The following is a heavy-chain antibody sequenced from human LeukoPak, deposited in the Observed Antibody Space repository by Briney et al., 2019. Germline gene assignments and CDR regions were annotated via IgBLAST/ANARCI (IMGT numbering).Heavy chain of an antibody. V-gene: IGHV3-30*02. CDR1: GFTFSSYG. CDR2: IRYDGSNK. CDR3: ARDSRSDYDYVWGSYRYFGKPDY. Sequence: SGGSLRLSCAASGFTFSSYGMHWVRQAPGKGLEWVAFIRYDGSNKYYADSVKGRFTISRDNSKNTLYLQMNSLRAEDTAVYYCARDSRSDYDYVWGSYRYFGKPDYWGQGTLVTVPS. J-gene: IGHJ4*02. D-gene: IGHD3-16*02.